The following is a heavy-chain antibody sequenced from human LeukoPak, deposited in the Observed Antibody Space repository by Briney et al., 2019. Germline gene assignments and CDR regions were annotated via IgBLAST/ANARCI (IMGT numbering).Heavy chain of an antibody. CDR2: IIPISGTT. CDR1: GGTFSTHT. V-gene: IGHV1-69*06. D-gene: IGHD5-12*01. J-gene: IGHJ3*02. CDR3: ARDRSGSLDAFDI. Sequence: GASVKVSCKASGGTFSTHTINWVRQGPGQGLGWMGGIIPISGTTDYAQTFQGRITITAGKSTSAAYMELSSLRSDDTAMYYCARDRSGSLDAFDIWGQGTMVTVSS.